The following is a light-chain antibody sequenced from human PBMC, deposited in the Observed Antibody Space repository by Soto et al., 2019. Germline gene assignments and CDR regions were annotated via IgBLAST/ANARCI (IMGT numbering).Light chain of an antibody. CDR1: QGISNN. CDR2: GAS. V-gene: IGKV1-27*01. J-gene: IGKJ1*01. Sequence: DIQMTQSPSSLSASVGDRVTITCRASQGISNNLAWYQQKPGKVPQLLIYGASTLQSGVPSRFSGSRSGTDFTLTIGSLQPEDVATYYCQKYDSAPLTFGQGTKVEFK. CDR3: QKYDSAPLT.